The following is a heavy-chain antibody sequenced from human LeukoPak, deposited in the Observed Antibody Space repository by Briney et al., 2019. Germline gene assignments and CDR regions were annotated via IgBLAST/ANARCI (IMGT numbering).Heavy chain of an antibody. CDR3: ARDRVAIAVAGTHFDY. CDR2: IIPIFGTA. J-gene: IGHJ4*02. D-gene: IGHD6-19*01. CDR1: GGTFSSYA. V-gene: IGHV1-69*13. Sequence: SVKVSCKASGGTFSSYAISWVRQAPGQGLEWMGGIIPIFGTANYAQKFQGRVTITADESTSTAYMELSSLRSEDTAVYYCARDRVAIAVAGTHFDYWGQGTLVTVSS.